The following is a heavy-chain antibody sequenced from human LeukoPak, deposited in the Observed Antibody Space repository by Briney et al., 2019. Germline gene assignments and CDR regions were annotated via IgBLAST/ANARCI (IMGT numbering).Heavy chain of an antibody. V-gene: IGHV3-15*04. CDR3: TTEGEQMESSGFDY. D-gene: IGHD3-10*01. CDR2: IAGRTGGGAK. J-gene: IGHJ4*02. Sequence: GGSLRLSCAASGFTFSSYGMHWVRQAPGEGLEWVGRIAGRTGGGAKDYAKSVRGRFSISRDDSKNTLHLQMNNLKTEDTAVYYCTTEGEQMESSGFDYWGQGTPVTVSS. CDR1: GFTFSSYG.